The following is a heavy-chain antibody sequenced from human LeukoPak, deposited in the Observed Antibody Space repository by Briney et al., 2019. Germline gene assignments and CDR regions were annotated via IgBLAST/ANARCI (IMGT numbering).Heavy chain of an antibody. CDR2: IRYDGSNK. J-gene: IGHJ6*03. V-gene: IGHV3-30*02. D-gene: IGHD3-3*01. CDR1: GFTFSSYG. Sequence: GGSLRLSCAASGFTFSSYGMHWVRQAPGKGLEWVAFIRYDGSNKYYADSVKGRFTISRDNSKNTLYLQMNSLRAEDTAVYYCAKGQTTIFGERYYYYYMDVWGKGTTVTVSS. CDR3: AKGQTTIFGERYYYYYMDV.